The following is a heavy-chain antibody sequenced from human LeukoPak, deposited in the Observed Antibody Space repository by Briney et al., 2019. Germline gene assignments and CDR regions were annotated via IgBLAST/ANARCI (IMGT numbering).Heavy chain of an antibody. CDR3: ARGGYYVYMVPSNQGPFDY. V-gene: IGHV4-34*01. Sequence: PSEILSLTCAVYGGSFSVYYWSWIRQPPGKGREWIGEINHSGSTNYNPSLKSRVTISVDTSKNQFSLKLSSVTAADTAVYYCARGGYYVYMVPSNQGPFDYWGQGTLVTVSS. J-gene: IGHJ4*02. CDR2: INHSGST. D-gene: IGHD1-26*01. CDR1: GGSFSVYY.